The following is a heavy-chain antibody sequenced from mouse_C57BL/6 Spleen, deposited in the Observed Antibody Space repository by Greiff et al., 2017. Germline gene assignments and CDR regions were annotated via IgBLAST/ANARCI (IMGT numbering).Heavy chain of an antibody. V-gene: IGHV5-4*01. D-gene: IGHD1-2*01. CDR1: GFTFSSYA. CDR2: ISDGGSYT. Sequence: EVHLVESGGGLVKPGGSLKLSCAASGFTFSSYAMSWVRQTPEKRLEWVATISDGGSYTYYPDNVKGRFTISRDNAKNNLYLQMSHLKSEDTAMYYCARGHYYGAYWGQGTLVTVSA. J-gene: IGHJ3*01. CDR3: ARGHYYGAY.